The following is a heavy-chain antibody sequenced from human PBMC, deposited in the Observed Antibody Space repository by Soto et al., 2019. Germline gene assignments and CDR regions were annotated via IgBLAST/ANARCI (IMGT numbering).Heavy chain of an antibody. V-gene: IGHV4-39*01. J-gene: IGHJ5*02. Sequence: PSETLSLTCSVSGDSISNSRFYWAWIRQPPGEGLEWIGSIYHTGNAYYNPSLKSRVTISVDTSKNQFSLKLTSVTAADTGVYYCGRAPGSWGQGTLVTVSS. CDR1: GDSISNSRFY. D-gene: IGHD5-12*01. CDR3: GRAPGS. CDR2: IYHTGNA.